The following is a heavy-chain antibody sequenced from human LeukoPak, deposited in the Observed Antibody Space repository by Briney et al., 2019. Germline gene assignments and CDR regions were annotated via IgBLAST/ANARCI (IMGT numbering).Heavy chain of an antibody. Sequence: SETLSLTCTVSRGSISNYYWTWIRQPPGKGLEWIGYISYSGSTNYNPSLKSRVTISVDTSKNQFSLKLSSVTAADTAVYYCARDSYNYGYGSFDYWGQGTLVTVSS. V-gene: IGHV4-59*01. J-gene: IGHJ4*02. CDR3: ARDSYNYGYGSFDY. D-gene: IGHD5-18*01. CDR2: ISYSGST. CDR1: RGSISNYY.